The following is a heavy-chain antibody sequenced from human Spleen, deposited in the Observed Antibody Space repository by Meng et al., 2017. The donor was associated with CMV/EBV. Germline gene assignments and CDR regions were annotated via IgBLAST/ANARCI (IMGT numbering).Heavy chain of an antibody. CDR2: IWYDGSNK. V-gene: IGHV3-33*03. J-gene: IGHJ6*02. Sequence: GESLKISCAASGFTFSSYGMHWVRQAPGKGLEWVAVIWYDGSNKYYADSVKGRFTISRDNAKNSLYLQMNSLRAEDTAVYYCASGIVVVPAAIEYGMDVWGQGTTVTVSS. CDR3: ASGIVVVPAAIEYGMDV. CDR1: GFTFSSYG. D-gene: IGHD2-2*02.